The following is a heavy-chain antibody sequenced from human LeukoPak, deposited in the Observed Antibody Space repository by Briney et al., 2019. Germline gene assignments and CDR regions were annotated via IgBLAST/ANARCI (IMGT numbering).Heavy chain of an antibody. CDR2: IYYSGGT. J-gene: IGHJ4*02. D-gene: IGHD4-23*01. CDR3: ARVPSPYGGNFLFDY. Sequence: SETLSLTCTVSGGSISSYYWSWIRQPPGKGLEWIGYIYYSGGTNYNPSLKSRVTISVDTSKNQFSLKLSSVTAADTAVYYCARVPSPYGGNFLFDYWGQGTLVTVSS. V-gene: IGHV4-59*01. CDR1: GGSISSYY.